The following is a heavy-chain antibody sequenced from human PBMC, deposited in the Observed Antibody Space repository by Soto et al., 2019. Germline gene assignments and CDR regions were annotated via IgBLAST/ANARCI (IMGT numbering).Heavy chain of an antibody. D-gene: IGHD2-2*01. Sequence: QVKLVQSGAEVKTPGASVKVSCKASGYTFTSYHIHWVRQAPGQGLEWMGIINPSGGGPNYARKFQGRVTVTRDTSTSTVYMELTNLRAGDSAVYYCARGALCTLTSCSREDNWFASWGQGTLVTVSS. CDR2: INPSGGGP. J-gene: IGHJ5*01. CDR3: ARGALCTLTSCSREDNWFAS. CDR1: GYTFTSYH. V-gene: IGHV1-46*01.